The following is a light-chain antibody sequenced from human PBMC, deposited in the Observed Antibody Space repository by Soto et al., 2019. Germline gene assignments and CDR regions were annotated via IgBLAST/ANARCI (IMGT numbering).Light chain of an antibody. V-gene: IGKV1-39*01. CDR2: AAS. Sequence: IHLTQSPSFLSSSVGDRVTITCGASQGISSYLAWYQQKPGKAPKLLIYAASSLQSGVPSRFSGSGSGTDFTLTISSLQTEDFATYYCQQSYSTPRTFGQGTKVDIK. CDR1: QGISSY. J-gene: IGKJ1*01. CDR3: QQSYSTPRT.